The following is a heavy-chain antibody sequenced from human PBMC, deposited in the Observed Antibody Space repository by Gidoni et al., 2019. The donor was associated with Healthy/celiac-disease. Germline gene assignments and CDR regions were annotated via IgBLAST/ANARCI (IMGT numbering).Heavy chain of an antibody. D-gene: IGHD3-22*01. CDR1: EGTIRSYA. Sequence: QVKQVQTGAEVTKPWYSVTNTFTTPEGTIRSYAISSVRQAPGQGLDWMRGIIPIFVTVTDAQKVQGRGTITAVDSTGTAYMELSSLRSQDTSVFWCARHLVVMAASFPNDYLCQATRLTVSP. J-gene: IGHJ4*02. V-gene: IGHV1-69*01. CDR2: IIPIFVTV. CDR3: ARHLVVMAASFPNDY.